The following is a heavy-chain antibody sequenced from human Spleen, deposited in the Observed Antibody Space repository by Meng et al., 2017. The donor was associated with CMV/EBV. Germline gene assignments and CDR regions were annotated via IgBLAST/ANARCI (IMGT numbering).Heavy chain of an antibody. Sequence: GESLKISCAASGFTFSTYAMSWVRQAPGKGLEWVSIIYRGGSGIYYADSVKGRFTMSRDVSKNSLYLQMNSLRAEDTAVYYCAKDQPSSGYALDYWGQGTLVTVSS. V-gene: IGHV3-23*03. CDR3: AKDQPSSGYALDY. J-gene: IGHJ4*02. CDR2: IYRGGSGI. D-gene: IGHD5-12*01. CDR1: GFTFSTYA.